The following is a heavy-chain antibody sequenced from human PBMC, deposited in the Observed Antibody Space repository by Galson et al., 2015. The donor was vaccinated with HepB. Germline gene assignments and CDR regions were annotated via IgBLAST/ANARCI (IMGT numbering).Heavy chain of an antibody. CDR1: GYTFTSYG. V-gene: IGHV1-18*01. D-gene: IGHD3-3*01. CDR2: ISAYNGNT. CDR3: ARRKTARGPSYYDFWSGYAYDAFDI. Sequence: QSGAEVKKPGASVKVSCKASGYTFTSYGISWVRQAPGQGLEWMGWISAYNGNTNYAQKLQGRVTMTTDTSTSTAYMELRSLRSDDTAVYYCARRKTARGPSYYDFWSGYAYDAFDIWGQGTMVTVSS. J-gene: IGHJ3*02.